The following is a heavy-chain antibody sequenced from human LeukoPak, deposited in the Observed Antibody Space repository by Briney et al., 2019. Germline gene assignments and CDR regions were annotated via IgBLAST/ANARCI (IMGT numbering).Heavy chain of an antibody. Sequence: GGSLRLSGAASGFTFSNAWMSWVRQAPGKGLEWVGRIKSKTDGGTTDYAAPVKGRFTISRDDSKNTLYLQMNSLKTEDTAVYYCTSDPKGYCSSTSCDDYWGQGTLVTVSS. CDR3: TSDPKGYCSSTSCDDY. CDR1: GFTFSNAW. D-gene: IGHD2-2*01. V-gene: IGHV3-15*01. CDR2: IKSKTDGGTT. J-gene: IGHJ4*02.